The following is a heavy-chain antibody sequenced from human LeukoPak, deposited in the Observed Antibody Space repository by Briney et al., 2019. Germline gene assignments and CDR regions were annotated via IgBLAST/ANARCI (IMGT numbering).Heavy chain of an antibody. D-gene: IGHD3-10*01. CDR3: AKDGSDYYGSGSYYITYYYYGMDV. J-gene: IGHJ6*02. V-gene: IGHV3-30*18. CDR1: GFTFSSYG. Sequence: GGSLRLSCAASGFTFSSYGMHWVRQAPGKGLEWVAAISYDGSNKYYADSVKGRFTISRDNSKNTLYLQMNSLRAEDTAVYYCAKDGSDYYGSGSYYITYYYYGMDVWGQGTTVTVSS. CDR2: ISYDGSNK.